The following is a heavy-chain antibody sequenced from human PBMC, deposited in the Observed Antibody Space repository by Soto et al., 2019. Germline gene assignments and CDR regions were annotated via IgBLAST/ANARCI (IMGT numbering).Heavy chain of an antibody. J-gene: IGHJ6*02. Sequence: PSETLSLTCTVSGGSISSGGYYWSWIRQHPGKGLEWIGYIYYSGSTYYNPSLKSRVTISVDTSKNQFSLKLSSVTAADTAVYYCARNYDSSGSGAYYYYGMDVWGQGTTVTVSS. CDR3: ARNYDSSGSGAYYYYGMDV. CDR2: IYYSGST. D-gene: IGHD3-22*01. CDR1: GGSISSGGYY. V-gene: IGHV4-31*03.